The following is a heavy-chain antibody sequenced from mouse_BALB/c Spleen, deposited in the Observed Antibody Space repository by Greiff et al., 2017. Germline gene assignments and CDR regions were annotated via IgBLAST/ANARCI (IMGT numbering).Heavy chain of an antibody. Sequence: EVHLVESGGGLVQPGGSRKLSCAASGFTFSSFGMHWVRQAPEKGLEWVAYISSGSSTIYYADTVKGRFTISRDNPKNTLFLQMTSLRSEDTAMYYCAREKARHYYSYGGGFAYWGQGTLVTVSA. J-gene: IGHJ3*01. D-gene: IGHD1-2*01. CDR3: AREKARHYYSYGGGFAY. CDR1: GFTFSSFG. CDR2: ISSGSSTI. V-gene: IGHV5-17*02.